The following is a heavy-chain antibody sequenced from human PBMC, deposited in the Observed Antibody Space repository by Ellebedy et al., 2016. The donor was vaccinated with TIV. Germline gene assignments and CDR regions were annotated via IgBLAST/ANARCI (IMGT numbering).Heavy chain of an antibody. CDR1: GDSVSTDIG. D-gene: IGHD6-13*01. V-gene: IGHV6-1*01. CDR2: TYYRSKWYN. Sequence: SQTLSLTCVISGDSVSTDIGWNWIRQSPSRGLEWLGRTYYRSKWYNDYALSVKSRITFNSDTSKNQFSLHLNSVTPEDTTVYYCARGEFTSSWYYLDYWGQGTLVTVSS. CDR3: ARGEFTSSWYYLDY. J-gene: IGHJ4*02.